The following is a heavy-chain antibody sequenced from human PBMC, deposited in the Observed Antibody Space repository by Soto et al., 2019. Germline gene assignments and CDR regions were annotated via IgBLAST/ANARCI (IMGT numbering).Heavy chain of an antibody. CDR2: IYYSGTT. D-gene: IGHD3-10*01. Sequence: QVQLQESGPGLVEPSQTLSLTCAVSGGSISSRGYYWSWIRQHPGKGLEWIGYIYYSGTTYYSPSFKSRVTMSLDMSKNQFSRKRSSVTAADTAVYYFARVGEIIGDYWGQGALVTVSS. J-gene: IGHJ4*02. V-gene: IGHV4-31*11. CDR1: GGSISSRGYY. CDR3: ARVGEIIGDY.